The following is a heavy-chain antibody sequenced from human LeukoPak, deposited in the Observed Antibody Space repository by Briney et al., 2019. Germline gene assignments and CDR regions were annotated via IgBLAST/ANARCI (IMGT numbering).Heavy chain of an antibody. CDR2: VSGSDGST. Sequence: GGSLRPSCAASGFTFSSYAMSWVRQAPGKGLEWVSAVSGSDGSTYYADSVKGRFTMSRDNSKNMLYLQMNSLRAEDTAVYYCAKQSSTAYFEYWGQGTLVTVSS. D-gene: IGHD2-21*01. CDR1: GFTFSSYA. CDR3: AKQSSTAYFEY. V-gene: IGHV3-23*01. J-gene: IGHJ4*02.